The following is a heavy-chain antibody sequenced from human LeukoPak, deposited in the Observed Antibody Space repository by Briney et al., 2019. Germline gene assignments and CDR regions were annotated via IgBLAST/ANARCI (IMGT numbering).Heavy chain of an antibody. CDR2: IYYSGST. CDR1: GASISSYY. Sequence: SETLSLTCTVSGASISSYYWSWIRQPPGKGLEWIGYIYYSGSTNYNPSLKSRVTISVDTSKNQFSLKLSSVTAADTAVYYCARDPDFWSGYYNFDYWGQGTLVTVSS. J-gene: IGHJ4*02. CDR3: ARDPDFWSGYYNFDY. V-gene: IGHV4-59*01. D-gene: IGHD3-3*01.